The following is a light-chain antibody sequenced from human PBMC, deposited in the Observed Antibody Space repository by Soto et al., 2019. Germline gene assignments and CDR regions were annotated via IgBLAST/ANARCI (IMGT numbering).Light chain of an antibody. V-gene: IGKV3-20*01. J-gene: IGKJ2*01. CDR1: QSVSSSSY. Sequence: EIVLTQSPGTLSLSPGERATLSCRASQSVSSSSYVAWYQQKPGQAPRLLIYGASSRATGIPDRFSGSGSATDFNLTISRLEPEDFAVYYCRQYGSSPSYTFGQGTKLEIK. CDR2: GAS. CDR3: RQYGSSPSYT.